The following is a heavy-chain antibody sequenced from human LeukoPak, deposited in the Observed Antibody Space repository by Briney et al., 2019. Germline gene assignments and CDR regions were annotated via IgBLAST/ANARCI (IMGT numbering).Heavy chain of an antibody. CDR3: ARHPYYASGRWYFDL. V-gene: IGHV4-39*01. D-gene: IGHD3-10*01. J-gene: IGHJ2*01. CDR2: VYYSGST. Sequence: NATETLSHTCTVPVGPINSRPDYSGWFPQPPGKGLEGPGQVYYSGSTDYNPSLESRVTISIDTSKNQFSLKLTSVTATDTAVYYCARHPYYASGRWYFDLWGRGTLVTVSS. CDR1: VGPINSRPDY.